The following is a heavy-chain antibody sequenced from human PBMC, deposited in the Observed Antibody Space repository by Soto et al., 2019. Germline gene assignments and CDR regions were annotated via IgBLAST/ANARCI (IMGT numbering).Heavy chain of an antibody. CDR1: GYTFTGYY. CDR3: ARGGDSGYDLADTGEYYYYGMDV. V-gene: IGHV1-2*04. D-gene: IGHD5-12*01. CDR2: INPNSGGT. J-gene: IGHJ6*02. Sequence: ASVKVSCKASGYTFTGYYMHWVRQAPGQGLEWMGWINPNSGGTNYAQKFQGWVTMTRDSSISTAYMELSRLRSDDTAVYYCARGGDSGYDLADTGEYYYYGMDVWGQGTTVTVSS.